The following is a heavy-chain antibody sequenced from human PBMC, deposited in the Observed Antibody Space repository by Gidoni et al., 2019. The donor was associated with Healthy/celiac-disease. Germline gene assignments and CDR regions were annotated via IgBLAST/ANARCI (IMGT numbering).Heavy chain of an antibody. CDR2: INPNSGGT. CDR3: ARVVPVLVAVPAAKYWFDP. CDR1: GYTFTGYS. J-gene: IGHJ5*02. D-gene: IGHD2-2*01. V-gene: IGHV1-2*06. Sequence: QVQLVQSGAEVKKPGASVKVSCKASGYTFTGYSMHWVRQAPGQGLEWMGRINPNSGGTNYAQKFQGRVTMTRDTSISTAYMELSRLRSDDTAVYYCARVVPVLVAVPAAKYWFDPWGQGTLVTVSS.